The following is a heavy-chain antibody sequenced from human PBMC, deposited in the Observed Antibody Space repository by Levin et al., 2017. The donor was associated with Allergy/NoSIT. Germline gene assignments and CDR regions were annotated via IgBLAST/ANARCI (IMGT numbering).Heavy chain of an antibody. D-gene: IGHD2-2*01. CDR2: INGDGSIT. CDR3: VRMRGCIITSCSGNEGLDV. CDR1: GFTFSDYW. V-gene: IGHV3-74*01. J-gene: IGHJ6*02. Sequence: GGSLRLSCAASGFTFSDYWMHWVRQAPGKGLVWVSRINGDGSITTYADSVKGRFTISRDNAENTLYLQMNSLRAEDTAVYYCVRMRGCIITSCSGNEGLDVWGQGTTVTVSS.